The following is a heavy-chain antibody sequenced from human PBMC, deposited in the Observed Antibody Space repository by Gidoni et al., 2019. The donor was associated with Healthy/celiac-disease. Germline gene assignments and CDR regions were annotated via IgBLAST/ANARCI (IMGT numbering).Heavy chain of an antibody. CDR3: ARSPYWSSTSCYTFDY. D-gene: IGHD2-2*01. V-gene: IGHV3-33*01. CDR1: GFTFSSYG. CDR2: IWYDGSNK. J-gene: IGHJ4*02. Sequence: QVQLVESGGGVVQPGRSLRLSCAASGFTFSSYGLHWVRQAPGKGLEWLAVIWYDGSNKYYADSVKCRFTIARDNSKNTLYLQMNSLRAEDTAVYYCARSPYWSSTSCYTFDYWGQGTLVTVPS.